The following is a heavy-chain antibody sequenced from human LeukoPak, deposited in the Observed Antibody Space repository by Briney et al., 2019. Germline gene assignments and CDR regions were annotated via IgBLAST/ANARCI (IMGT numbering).Heavy chain of an antibody. CDR2: ISAYNGNT. V-gene: IGHV1-18*01. CDR3: ARFLDRYGYNFFDY. D-gene: IGHD5-24*01. CDR1: GYTFTSYG. Sequence: GASVKVSCKASGYTFTSYGISWVRQAPGQGLEWMGWISAYNGNTNFAQKLQGRVTMTTDTSTSTAYMELRSLRSDDTAVYYCARFLDRYGYNFFDYWGQGTLVTVSS. J-gene: IGHJ4*02.